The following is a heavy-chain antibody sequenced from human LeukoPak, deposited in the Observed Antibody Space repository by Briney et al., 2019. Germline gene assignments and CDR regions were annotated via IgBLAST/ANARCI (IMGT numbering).Heavy chain of an antibody. D-gene: IGHD4-17*01. CDR2: INHNSGGT. CDR1: GYTFTAHY. V-gene: IGHV1-2*02. CDR3: ARGTDYGDYGGTWFYYYYMDV. Sequence: ASVKVSCKASGYTFTAHYLHWVRQAPGQGLEWMAWINHNSGGTKYAEKFQGRVTVTRDTSTSTAYMELSRLRSDDTAVYYCARGTDYGDYGGTWFYYYYMDVWGEGTTVTVSS. J-gene: IGHJ6*03.